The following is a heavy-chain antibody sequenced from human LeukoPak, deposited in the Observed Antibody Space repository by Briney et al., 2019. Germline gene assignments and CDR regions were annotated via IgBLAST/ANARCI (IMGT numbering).Heavy chain of an antibody. CDR3: AESIAVAGHYFDY. Sequence: SETLSLTCAVYGGSFSGYYWSWIRQPPGKGLEWIGAINHSGSTNYNPSLKSRVTISVDTSKNQFSLKLSSVTAADTAVYYCAESIAVAGHYFDYWGQGTLVTVSS. D-gene: IGHD6-19*01. CDR1: GGSFSGYY. V-gene: IGHV4-34*01. CDR2: INHSGST. J-gene: IGHJ4*02.